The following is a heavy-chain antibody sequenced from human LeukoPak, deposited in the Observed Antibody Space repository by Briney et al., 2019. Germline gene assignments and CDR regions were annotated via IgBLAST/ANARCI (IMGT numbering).Heavy chain of an antibody. Sequence: SETLSLICTVSGASMSGYYWSWIRQPPGKGLELIGHIYSSGIAVYNPSLKSRVTISIDTSRKQFSLELTSVTAADTAFYYCARYAKVSPVAPGLDYWGRGALVTVSS. V-gene: IGHV4-59*08. CDR1: GASMSGYY. J-gene: IGHJ4*01. D-gene: IGHD6-19*01. CDR3: ARYAKVSPVAPGLDY. CDR2: IYSSGIA.